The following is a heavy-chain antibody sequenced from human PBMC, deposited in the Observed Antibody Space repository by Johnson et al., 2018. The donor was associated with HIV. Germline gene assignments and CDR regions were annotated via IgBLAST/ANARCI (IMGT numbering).Heavy chain of an antibody. Sequence: VQLVESGGGVVQPGRSLRLSCAASGFTVSSNYMSWVRQAPGKGLEWVSGIDTAGNTYYAGSVKGRFTISRENAKNSLYLQVKSLRAGDSALYYCARGSYDGDAFDIWGQGTMVTVSS. CDR2: IDTAGNT. V-gene: IGHV3-13*01. J-gene: IGHJ3*02. CDR3: ARGSYDGDAFDI. D-gene: IGHD5-12*01. CDR1: GFTVSSNY.